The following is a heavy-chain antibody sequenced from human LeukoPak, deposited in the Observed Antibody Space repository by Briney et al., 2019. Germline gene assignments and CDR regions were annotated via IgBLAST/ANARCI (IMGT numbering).Heavy chain of an antibody. CDR2: INEDGSEN. D-gene: IGHD2-15*01. V-gene: IGHV3-7*01. CDR1: GFTFSHYW. CDR3: ARYCSGGSCYHYYYGMDV. J-gene: IGHJ6*02. Sequence: PGGSLRLSCAASGFTFSHYWMTWVRQAPGRGLEWVANINEDGSENEYVDSVKGRFTISRDNAKNSLYLQMNSLRAEDTAVYYCARYCSGGSCYHYYYGMDVWGQGTTVTVSS.